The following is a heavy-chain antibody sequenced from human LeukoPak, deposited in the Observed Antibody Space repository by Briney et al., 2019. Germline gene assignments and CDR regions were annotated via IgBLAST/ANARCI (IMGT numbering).Heavy chain of an antibody. CDR3: ARWEYGDYGES. CDR2: INSDGSST. Sequence: GGSLRLSCAASGFTFSSYWMHWVRQAPGKGLVWVSRINSDGSSTSYADSVKGRFTISRDNAKNTLYLQMNSLRAEDTAVYYCARWEYGDYGESWGQGTLVTVSS. CDR1: GFTFSSYW. D-gene: IGHD4-17*01. J-gene: IGHJ5*02. V-gene: IGHV3-74*01.